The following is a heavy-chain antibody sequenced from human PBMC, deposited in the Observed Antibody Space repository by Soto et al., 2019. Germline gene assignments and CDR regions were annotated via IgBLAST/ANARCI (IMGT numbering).Heavy chain of an antibody. CDR1: GGTFSSYA. J-gene: IGHJ4*02. V-gene: IGHV1-69*01. D-gene: IGHD6-19*01. Sequence: QVQLVQSGAEVKKPGSSVKVSCKASGGTFSSYAISWVRQAPGQGLEWMGGIIPIFGTANYAQKFQGRVTITADESTSQAYMELSSLSSEDTAVYYCARAPAPDSGWFYYFDYWGQGTLVTVSS. CDR2: IIPIFGTA. CDR3: ARAPAPDSGWFYYFDY.